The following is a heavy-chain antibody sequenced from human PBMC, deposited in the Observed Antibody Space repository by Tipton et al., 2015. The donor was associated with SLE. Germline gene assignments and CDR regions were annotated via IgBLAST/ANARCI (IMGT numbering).Heavy chain of an antibody. V-gene: IGHV3-64*02. Sequence: LTDYAMHWVRQAPGKGLEYVSAISSNGASTYYADSLKGRFTISRDASKNTLSLQMGSLRAEDMAVYFCAREAYSRSSGDYFDYWGQGTLVTVSS. J-gene: IGHJ4*02. CDR1: LTDYA. CDR3: AREAYSRSSGDYFDY. D-gene: IGHD6-6*01. CDR2: ISSNGAST.